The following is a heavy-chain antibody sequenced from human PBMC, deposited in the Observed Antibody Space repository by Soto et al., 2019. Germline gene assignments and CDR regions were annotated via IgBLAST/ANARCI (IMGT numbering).Heavy chain of an antibody. CDR1: GYTFTKYV. V-gene: IGHV1-3*01. CDR2: INAGNGNT. CDR3: ARARRYFDWLLTDLRGQHDAFDI. Sequence: ASVKVSCKASGYTFTKYVMHWVRQAPGQRLEWMGWINAGNGNTKYSQRFQGRVTITRDTSASTAYMELSSLRSEDTAVYYCARARRYFDWLLTDLRGQHDAFDIWGQGTMVTVSS. J-gene: IGHJ3*02. D-gene: IGHD3-9*01.